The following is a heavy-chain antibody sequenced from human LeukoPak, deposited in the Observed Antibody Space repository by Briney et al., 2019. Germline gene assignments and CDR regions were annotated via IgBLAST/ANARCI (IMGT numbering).Heavy chain of an antibody. CDR3: ARDKTTLGVIMRPE. D-gene: IGHD3-3*01. CDR1: GFTFSPYW. J-gene: IGHJ4*02. CDR2: ISGRGGTT. Sequence: QPGGSLRLSCAASGFTFSPYWMHWVRQAPGKGLEWVSGISGRGGTTHYADSVKGRFAISRDNSKNTLYLQMNSLRAEDTAVYFCARDKTTLGVIMRPEWGQGTLVTVSS. V-gene: IGHV3-23*01.